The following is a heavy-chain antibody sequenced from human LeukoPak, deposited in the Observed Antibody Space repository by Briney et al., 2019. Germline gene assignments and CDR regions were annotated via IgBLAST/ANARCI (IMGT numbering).Heavy chain of an antibody. CDR2: ISPYNGNT. CDR1: GYTFHSHG. D-gene: IGHD6-19*01. Sequence: GASVKVSCKASGYTFHSHGISWVRQAPGQGLEWMGWISPYNGNTNYAQKLQGRVTMTTDTSTSTAYMELGSLTSDDTAVYYCARDREQWLVSGGDYWSQGTLATVSS. CDR3: ARDREQWLVSGGDY. J-gene: IGHJ4*02. V-gene: IGHV1-18*01.